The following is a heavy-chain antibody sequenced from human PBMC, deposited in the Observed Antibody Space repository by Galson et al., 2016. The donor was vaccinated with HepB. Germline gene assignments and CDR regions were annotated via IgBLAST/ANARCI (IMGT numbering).Heavy chain of an antibody. CDR2: IKSKTGGGTT. J-gene: IGHJ6*03. D-gene: IGHD5-12*01. CDR3: TGSGGYSGYAFYYHYYYYMDV. Sequence: SLRLSCAASGFTFSNAWMSWVRQAPGKGLEWVGRIKSKTGGGTTDYAAPVKGRFTISRDDSTNILYLQMKSLKTEDTAVYYCTGSGGYSGYAFYYHYYYYMDVGGKGTTVTVSS. V-gene: IGHV3-15*01. CDR1: GFTFSNAW.